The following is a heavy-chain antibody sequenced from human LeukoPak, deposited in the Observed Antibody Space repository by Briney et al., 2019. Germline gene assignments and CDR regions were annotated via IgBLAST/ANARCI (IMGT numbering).Heavy chain of an antibody. J-gene: IGHJ4*02. D-gene: IGHD5-24*01. Sequence: TGGSLRLSCAASGFTFSSYAMHWVRQAPGKGLEWVAVISYDGSNKYYADSVKGRFTISRDNSKNTLYLQMNSLRAEDTAVYFCARPSPPGDGYNPPDYWGQGTLVTVSS. CDR2: ISYDGSNK. CDR3: ARPSPPGDGYNPPDY. V-gene: IGHV3-30-3*01. CDR1: GFTFSSYA.